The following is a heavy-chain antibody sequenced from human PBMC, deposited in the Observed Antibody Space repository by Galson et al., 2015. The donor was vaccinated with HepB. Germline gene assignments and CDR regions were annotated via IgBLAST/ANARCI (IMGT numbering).Heavy chain of an antibody. CDR1: GFIVSRNY. Sequence: SLRLSCAASGFIVSRNYMSWVRQAPGEGLEWVSVIYSSGSTYYADSVKGRFTISRDNSKNTLYLQMNSLRAEDTAVYYCAGGYSISWFSGLGYWGQGTLVTVSS. D-gene: IGHD2-2*01. V-gene: IGHV3-53*01. J-gene: IGHJ4*02. CDR2: IYSSGST. CDR3: AGGYSISWFSGLGY.